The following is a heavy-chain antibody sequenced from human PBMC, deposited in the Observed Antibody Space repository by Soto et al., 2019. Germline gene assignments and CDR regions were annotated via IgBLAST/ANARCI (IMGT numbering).Heavy chain of an antibody. J-gene: IGHJ4*02. V-gene: IGHV3-23*01. CDR1: GFTFSSYG. D-gene: IGHD3-10*01. Sequence: EVQLLESGGGLVQPGGSLRLSCAASGFTFSSYGMSWVRQAPGKGLEWVSSISGSGGSTYYADSVKGRFTISRDNSKNTLYLQMSSLRAEDTAVYYCANRNDYGSGSYFPFDRWGQGTLVTVSS. CDR2: ISGSGGST. CDR3: ANRNDYGSGSYFPFDR.